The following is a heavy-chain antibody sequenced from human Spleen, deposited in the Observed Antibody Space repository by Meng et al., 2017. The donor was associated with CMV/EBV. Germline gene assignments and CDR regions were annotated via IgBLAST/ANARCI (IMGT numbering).Heavy chain of an antibody. V-gene: IGHV3-13*01. J-gene: IGHJ4*02. CDR2: IGTDGDT. CDR3: AKDILSGQLAGYHFDS. Sequence: GESLKISCAASGFTFSSYDMHWVRQGKGKGLEWVSAIGTDGDTYYAGSVKGRFTISRDNSKNTLYLQMNSLTAEDTAVYYCAKDILSGQLAGYHFDSWGQGTLVTVSS. D-gene: IGHD6-6*01. CDR1: GFTFSSYD.